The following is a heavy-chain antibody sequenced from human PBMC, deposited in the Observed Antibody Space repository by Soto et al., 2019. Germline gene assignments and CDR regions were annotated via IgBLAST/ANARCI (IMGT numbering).Heavy chain of an antibody. CDR2: ISGSGDTT. Sequence: EVQLLESRGHLVQPGGSLRLSCAASGFTFSTYAMTWVRQAPGRGLEWVSSISGSGDTTYYADSVKGRFTISRDNSKNTLYLQMNSLRAEDTAVYYCAKVKTWTYLDYWGQGTLVTVSS. D-gene: IGHD5-12*01. CDR1: GFTFSTYA. J-gene: IGHJ4*02. CDR3: AKVKTWTYLDY. V-gene: IGHV3-23*01.